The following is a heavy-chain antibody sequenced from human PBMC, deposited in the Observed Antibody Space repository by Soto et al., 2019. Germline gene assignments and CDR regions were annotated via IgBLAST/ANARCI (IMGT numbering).Heavy chain of an antibody. D-gene: IGHD3-3*01. J-gene: IGHJ6*02. V-gene: IGHV3-21*01. CDR3: ARDSTTIFGGGMDV. Sequence: GSLRLSCASSGFTFSSYSMHWVRQAPGKGLEWVSSIRSSRNYIYNADSLQGRFPISRATAPHSLSLPLTSLRAEDTAVYYRARDSTTIFGGGMDVWGQGTTVTVSS. CDR1: GFTFSSYS. CDR2: IRSSRNYI.